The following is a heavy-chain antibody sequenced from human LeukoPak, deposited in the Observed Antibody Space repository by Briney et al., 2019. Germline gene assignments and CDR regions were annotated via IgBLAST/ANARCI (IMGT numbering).Heavy chain of an antibody. D-gene: IGHD1-26*01. J-gene: IGHJ4*02. V-gene: IGHV1-18*01. CDR2: ISAYNGNT. CDR1: GYTFTSYG. CDR3: ASQYSGSGSYYFDY. Sequence: GASVKVSCKASGYTFTSYGISWVRQSPGQGLEWMGWISAYNGNTNYAQKLQGRVTMTTDTSTSTDYMELRSLRSDDTAVYYCASQYSGSGSYYFDYWGQGTLVTVSS.